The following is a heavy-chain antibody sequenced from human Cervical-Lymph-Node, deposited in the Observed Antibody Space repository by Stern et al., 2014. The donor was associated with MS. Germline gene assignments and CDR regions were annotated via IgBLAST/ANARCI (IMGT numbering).Heavy chain of an antibody. CDR1: GFTFSRYG. J-gene: IGHJ3*02. D-gene: IGHD5-18*01. CDR3: ARDETPMAPGGFDI. V-gene: IGHV3-33*01. Sequence: MQLVESGGGVVQPGRSLRLSCATSGFTFSRYGMHWVRQAPGKGLAWVAVSWYDGTNEYYADSVKGRFTISRDNSNNTLYLQMNSLRAEDTAVYFCARDETPMAPGGFDIWGRGTMVTVSS. CDR2: SWYDGTNE.